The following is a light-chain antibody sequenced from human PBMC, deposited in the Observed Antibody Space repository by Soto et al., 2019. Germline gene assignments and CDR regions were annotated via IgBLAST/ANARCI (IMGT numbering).Light chain of an antibody. J-gene: IGLJ1*01. Sequence: QSVLTQPASVSGSPGQSITISCTGTSSDVGDYNLVSWYQQHPGKAPKLMIYEGSKRPSGVSNRFSGSKSGNTASLTISGLQAEDEADYYCCSYAGSSTFVVFGTGTKVTVL. CDR1: SSDVGDYNL. V-gene: IGLV2-23*03. CDR3: CSYAGSSTFVV. CDR2: EGS.